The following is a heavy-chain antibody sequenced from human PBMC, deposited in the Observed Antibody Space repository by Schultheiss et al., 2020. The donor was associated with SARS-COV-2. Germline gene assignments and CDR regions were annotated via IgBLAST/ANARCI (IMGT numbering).Heavy chain of an antibody. CDR2: IIPIFGTP. D-gene: IGHD3-22*01. V-gene: IGHV1-69*13. J-gene: IGHJ3*02. CDR1: GGTFSSYA. Sequence: SVKVSCKASGGTFSSYAISWVRQAPGQGLEWMGGIIPIFGTPNYAQKFQGRVTISADGSTSTAYMELSSLRYEDTAVYYCARITDYYDSRQAGAFDIWGQGTMVTVSS. CDR3: ARITDYYDSRQAGAFDI.